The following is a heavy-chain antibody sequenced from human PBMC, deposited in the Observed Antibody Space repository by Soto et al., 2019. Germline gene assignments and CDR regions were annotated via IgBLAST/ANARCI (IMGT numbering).Heavy chain of an antibody. V-gene: IGHV1-3*01. Sequence: ASVTVSCQASGYTFTSYAMHWVRQAPGQGLEWMGWINAGNGNTKYSQKFQGRVTITRDTSASTAYMELSSLRSEDTAVYYCARSIVVVTALDYWGQGTLVTVSS. D-gene: IGHD2-21*02. CDR1: GYTFTSYA. J-gene: IGHJ4*02. CDR2: INAGNGNT. CDR3: ARSIVVVTALDY.